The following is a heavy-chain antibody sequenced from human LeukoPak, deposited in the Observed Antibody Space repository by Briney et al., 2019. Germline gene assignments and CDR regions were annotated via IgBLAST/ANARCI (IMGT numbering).Heavy chain of an antibody. CDR1: GGSISSGNYY. CDR3: ARGPGSGVTYYYYGMDV. D-gene: IGHD2-21*02. V-gene: IGHV4-30-2*01. Sequence: PSQTLSLTCTVSGGSISSGNYYWSWIRQPPGKGLEWIGYLYHSGSTYYNPSLKSRVTISVDRSKNQFSQKLNSVTAADTAVYYCARGPGSGVTYYYYGMDVWGQGTTVTVSS. J-gene: IGHJ6*02. CDR2: LYHSGST.